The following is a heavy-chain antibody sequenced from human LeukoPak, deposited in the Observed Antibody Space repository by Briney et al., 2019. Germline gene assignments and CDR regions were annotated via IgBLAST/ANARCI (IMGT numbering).Heavy chain of an antibody. J-gene: IGHJ6*03. CDR3: AKTYYDILTGYGGPYYMDV. CDR2: IFYTGIT. Sequence: SETLSLTCTFSGASISTYYWSWIRQPPGKGLEWIGYIFYTGITNSIPSLKSRVTISIDTSKNQFSLKLSSVTAADTAVYYCAKTYYDILTGYGGPYYMDVWGKGTTVTVSS. CDR1: GASISTYY. V-gene: IGHV4-59*01. D-gene: IGHD3-9*01.